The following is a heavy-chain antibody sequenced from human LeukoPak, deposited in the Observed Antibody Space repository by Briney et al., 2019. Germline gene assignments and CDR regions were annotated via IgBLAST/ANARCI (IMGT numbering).Heavy chain of an antibody. J-gene: IGHJ4*02. D-gene: IGHD6-19*01. CDR3: ARVGRSGWTVGY. CDR2: ISSSSSNI. V-gene: IGHV3-48*04. CDR1: GFDFSTYS. Sequence: GSLRLSCAASGFDFSTYSIDWVRQAPGKGLEWVSYISSSSSNIYHADSVKGRFTISRDNAKNSLHLQMNSLRAEDTAVYYCARVGRSGWTVGYWGQGTLVTVSS.